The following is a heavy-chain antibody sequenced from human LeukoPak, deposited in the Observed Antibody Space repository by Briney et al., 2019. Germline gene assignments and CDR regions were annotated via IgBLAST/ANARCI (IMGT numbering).Heavy chain of an antibody. D-gene: IGHD2-8*01. CDR1: GFTFSSYG. Sequence: PGGSLRLSCAASGFTFSSYGMHWVRKAPGKGLEWVAFIRYDGSNKYYADSVKGRFTISRDNSKNTLYLQMNSLRAEDTAVYYCATEYCTNGVCRRYYFDYWGQGTLVTVSS. V-gene: IGHV3-30*02. CDR3: ATEYCTNGVCRRYYFDY. J-gene: IGHJ4*02. CDR2: IRYDGSNK.